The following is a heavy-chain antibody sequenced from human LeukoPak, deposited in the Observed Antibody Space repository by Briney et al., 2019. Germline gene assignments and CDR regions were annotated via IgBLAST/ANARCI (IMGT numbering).Heavy chain of an antibody. CDR3: ARDSPDGQYYDFWSGYYAEYYYGMDV. CDR1: GYTFTSYG. Sequence: ASVKVSCKASGYTFTSYGISWVRQAPGQGLEWMGWISAYNGNTNYAQKLQGRVTMTTDTSTNTAYMELRSLRSDDTAVYYCARDSPDGQYYDFWSGYYAEYYYGMDVWGQGTTVTVSS. D-gene: IGHD3-3*01. V-gene: IGHV1-18*01. J-gene: IGHJ6*02. CDR2: ISAYNGNT.